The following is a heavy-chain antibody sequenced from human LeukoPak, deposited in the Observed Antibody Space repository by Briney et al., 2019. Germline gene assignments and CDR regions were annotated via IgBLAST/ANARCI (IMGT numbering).Heavy chain of an antibody. CDR1: GFTFSSYS. V-gene: IGHV3-48*01. CDR2: ISSSSSTI. J-gene: IGHJ4*02. CDR3: ARDGYTTSSVLRY. D-gene: IGHD6-6*01. Sequence: GGSLRLSCAASGFTFSSYSMNWVRQAPGKGLEWVSYISSSSSTIYYADSVKGRFTISRDNAKNSLYLQMNSLRAEDTAVYYCARDGYTTSSVLRYWGQGTLVTVSS.